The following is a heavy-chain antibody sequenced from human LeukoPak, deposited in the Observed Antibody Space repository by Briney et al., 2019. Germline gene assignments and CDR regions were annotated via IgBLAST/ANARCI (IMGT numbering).Heavy chain of an antibody. D-gene: IGHD3-22*01. Sequence: GGSLRLSCAASGFAASGFTFSTFGMHWVRQAPGKGLEWVAFIRYDGSNKYYADSVKGRFTISRDNSKNTLYLQMNSLRAEDTAVYYCAKGAKVYDSSGYCFDYWGQGTLVTVSS. V-gene: IGHV3-30*02. CDR2: IRYDGSNK. CDR1: GFTFSTFG. CDR3: AKGAKVYDSSGYCFDY. J-gene: IGHJ4*02.